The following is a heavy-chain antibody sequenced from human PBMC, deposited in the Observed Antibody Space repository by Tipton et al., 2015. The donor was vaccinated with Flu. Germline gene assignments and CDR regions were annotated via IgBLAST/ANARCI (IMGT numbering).Heavy chain of an antibody. CDR1: GFTFSSYA. V-gene: IGHV3-23*01. D-gene: IGHD6-13*01. CDR2: ISGSGGST. Sequence: AASGFTFSSYAMSWVRQAPGKGLEWVSAISGSGGSTYYADSVKGRFTISRDNSKNTLYLQMNSLRAEDTAVYYCAKGKIAAGASPLFDYWGQGTLVTVSS. CDR3: AKGKIAAGASPLFDY. J-gene: IGHJ4*02.